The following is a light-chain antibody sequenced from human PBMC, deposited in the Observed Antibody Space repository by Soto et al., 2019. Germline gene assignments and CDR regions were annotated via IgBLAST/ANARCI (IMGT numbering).Light chain of an antibody. V-gene: IGLV2-18*02. CDR2: EVS. J-gene: IGLJ1*01. CDR3: SSYTSSSTYV. CDR1: SSDVGKYNR. Sequence: QSVLTQPPSVSGSPGQSVTISCTGTSSDVGKYNRVSWYQQPPGTAPKLMIYEVSNRPSGVPDRFSGSKSGNTASLTISGLQAEDEADYYCSSYTSSSTYVFGTGTKVTVL.